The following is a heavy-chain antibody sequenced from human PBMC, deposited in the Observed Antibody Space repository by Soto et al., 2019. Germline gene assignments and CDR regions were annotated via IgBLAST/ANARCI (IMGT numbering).Heavy chain of an antibody. J-gene: IGHJ6*02. V-gene: IGHV1-69*13. CDR1: GGTFSSYA. Sequence: SVKVSCKASGGTFSSYAISWVRQAPGQGLEWVGGIIPIFGTANYAQKFQGRVTITADESTSTAYMELSSLRSEDTAVYYCARASQWLVQGFYYYYGMDVWGQGTTVTGSS. CDR3: ARASQWLVQGFYYYYGMDV. CDR2: IIPIFGTA. D-gene: IGHD6-19*01.